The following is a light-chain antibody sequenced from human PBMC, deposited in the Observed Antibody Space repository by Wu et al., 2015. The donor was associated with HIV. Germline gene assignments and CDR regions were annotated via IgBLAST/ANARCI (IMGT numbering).Light chain of an antibody. V-gene: IGKV1D-13*01. CDR3: QQYHKWPRT. J-gene: IGKJ2*01. CDR1: QGISSA. CDR2: DAS. Sequence: AIQLTQSPSSLSASVGDRVTITCRASQGISSALAWYQQKPGKAPKLLIYDASSLEGGVPSRFSGSGSGTEFTLTISSMQSEDFAVYYCQQYHKWPRTFGQGTKLEIK.